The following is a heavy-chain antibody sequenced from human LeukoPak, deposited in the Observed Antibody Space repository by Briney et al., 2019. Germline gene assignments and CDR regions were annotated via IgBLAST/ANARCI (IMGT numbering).Heavy chain of an antibody. V-gene: IGHV1-2*02. J-gene: IGHJ4*02. CDR3: ARVWTRNTSRWFEYYFDS. CDR1: GYAFTAYY. CDR2: INPNNGVT. D-gene: IGHD6-13*01. Sequence: ASVEVSCKASGYAFTAYYIHWVRQAPGQGLEWMGWINPNNGVTNFAQKFEGRVTMARDTSITTVYMDVGRLRSDDTAVYYCARVWTRNTSRWFEYYFDSWGQGTLVTVSS.